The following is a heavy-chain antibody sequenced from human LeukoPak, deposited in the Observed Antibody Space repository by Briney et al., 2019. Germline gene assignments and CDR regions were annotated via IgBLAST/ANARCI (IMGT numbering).Heavy chain of an antibody. CDR3: ARGITPIFGVRPMDV. D-gene: IGHD3-3*01. J-gene: IGHJ6*03. V-gene: IGHV3-7*01. CDR2: IKQDGSEK. Sequence: GGSLRLSCAASGFTFDTYWMNWVRQAAGKGLEWVANIKQDGSEKYYVDSVKGRFTIYRDNAENSLYLQMNSLRVEDTGVYYCARGITPIFGVRPMDVWGKGTTVTVSS. CDR1: GFTFDTYW.